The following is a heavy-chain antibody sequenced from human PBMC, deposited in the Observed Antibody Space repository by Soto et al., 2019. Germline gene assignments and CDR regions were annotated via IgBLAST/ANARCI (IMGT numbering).Heavy chain of an antibody. CDR1: GGTFSSYA. CDR3: ARAVAVAADFDY. J-gene: IGHJ4*02. Sequence: GASVKVSCKASGGTFSSYAISWVRQAPGQRLEWMGGINPIYGTANYAQKFQGRVTITRDTSASTAYMELSSLRSEDTAVYYCARAVAVAADFDYWGQGTLVTVSS. D-gene: IGHD6-19*01. V-gene: IGHV1-69*05. CDR2: INPIYGTA.